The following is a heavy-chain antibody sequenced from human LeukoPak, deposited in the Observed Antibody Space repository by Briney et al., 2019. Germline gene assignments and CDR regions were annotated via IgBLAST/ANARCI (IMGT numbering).Heavy chain of an antibody. CDR3: ARVHYSREHCSSTSCYASFDY. V-gene: IGHV1-8*01. Sequence: ASVKVSCKASGYTFTSYDINWVRQAIGQGLEWMGWMNPNSGNTGYAQKFQGRVTMTRNTSISTAYMELSSLRSEDTAVYYCARVHYSREHCSSTSCYASFDYWGQGTLVTVSS. CDR2: MNPNSGNT. CDR1: GYTFTSYD. D-gene: IGHD2-2*01. J-gene: IGHJ4*02.